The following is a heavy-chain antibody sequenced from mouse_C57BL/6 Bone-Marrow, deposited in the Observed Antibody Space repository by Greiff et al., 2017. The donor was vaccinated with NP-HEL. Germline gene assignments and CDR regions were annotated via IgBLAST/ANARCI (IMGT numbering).Heavy chain of an antibody. J-gene: IGHJ4*01. V-gene: IGHV8-8*01. CDR2: IWWDDDK. CDR1: GFSLSTFGMG. CDR3: ARLVISPYYYAMDY. Sequence: LKESGPGILQPSQTLSLTCSFSGFSLSTFGMGVGWIRQPSGKGLEWLAHIWWDDDKYYNPALKSRLTISKDTSKNQVFLKIANVDTADTATYYCARLVISPYYYAMDYWGQGTSVTVSS.